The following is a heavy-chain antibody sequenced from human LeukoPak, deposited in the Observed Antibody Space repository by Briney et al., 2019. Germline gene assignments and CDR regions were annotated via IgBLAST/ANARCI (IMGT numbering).Heavy chain of an antibody. CDR1: GFTFSSYA. CDR2: LGVLQVHT. D-gene: IGHD3-9*01. J-gene: IGHJ5*02. CDR3: AKKIDLVNRAFET. Sequence: GGSLRLSCAASGFTFSSYAMSWVRQAPGRGLEWVASLGVLQVHTYYADSVKGRFTISRDTSKNTLYLQMNNLRSEDTALYYCAKKIDLVNRAFETWGQGTLVTVSS. V-gene: IGHV3-23*01.